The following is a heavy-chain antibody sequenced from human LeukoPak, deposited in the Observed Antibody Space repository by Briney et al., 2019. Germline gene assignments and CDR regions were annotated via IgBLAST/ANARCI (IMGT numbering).Heavy chain of an antibody. CDR1: GFTFSSYR. CDR3: ARNSGGYCSGGSCAYYYYYIDV. J-gene: IGHJ6*03. D-gene: IGHD2-15*01. V-gene: IGHV3-74*01. CDR2: INSDMRST. Sequence: GGSLRLSCAASGFTFSSYRMHWVRQAPGKGLVWVSRINSDMRSTSYADSVKGRFTISRDNAKNTLYLQMNSLRAEDTAVYYCARNSGGYCSGGSCAYYYYYIDVWGKGTTVTVSS.